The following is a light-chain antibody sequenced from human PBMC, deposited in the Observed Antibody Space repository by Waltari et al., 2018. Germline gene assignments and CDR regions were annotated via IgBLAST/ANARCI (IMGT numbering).Light chain of an antibody. CDR3: CSYAGRSTWV. CDR1: NFDVGGYNY. CDR2: NVN. Sequence: QSALTQPRSVSGSPGQSVTISCTGTNFDVGGYNYVSWYQQHPGKAPKLMIYNVNERLSGVPDRFSGSKSGNTASLTISGLQAEDEADYFCCSYAGRSTWVFGGGTKVTV. J-gene: IGLJ3*02. V-gene: IGLV2-11*01.